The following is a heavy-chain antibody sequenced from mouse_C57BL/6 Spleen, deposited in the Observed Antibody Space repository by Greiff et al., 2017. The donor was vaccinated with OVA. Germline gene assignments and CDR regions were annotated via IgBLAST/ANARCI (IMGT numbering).Heavy chain of an antibody. CDR1: GYTFTSYW. CDR3: VQAGGDYDAPDY. V-gene: IGHV1-50*01. J-gene: IGHJ2*01. Sequence: QVQLQQPGAELVKPGASVKLSCKASGYTFTSYWMQWVKQRPGQGLEWIGEIDPSDSYTNYNQKFKGKATLTVDTSSSTAYMQLSSLTSEDSAVYYCVQAGGDYDAPDYWGQGTTLTVSS. CDR2: IDPSDSYT. D-gene: IGHD2-4*01.